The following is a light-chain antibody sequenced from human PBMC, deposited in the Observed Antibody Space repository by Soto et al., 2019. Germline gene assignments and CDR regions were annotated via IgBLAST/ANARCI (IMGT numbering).Light chain of an antibody. V-gene: IGKV3-15*01. CDR3: QQYNNWALT. CDR2: GAS. J-gene: IGKJ4*01. Sequence: EIAMTQSPATLSVSPGERATLSCRASQSVNSNLAWYQQKPGQAPRLLIYGASTRATGIPARFSGSGSGTEFTVTISSLQSEDFAVYYCQQYNNWALTFGGGTKVEIK. CDR1: QSVNSN.